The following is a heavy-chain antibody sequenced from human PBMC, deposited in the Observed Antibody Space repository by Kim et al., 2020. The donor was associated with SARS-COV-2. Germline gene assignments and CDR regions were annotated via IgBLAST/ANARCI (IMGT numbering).Heavy chain of an antibody. D-gene: IGHD3-16*01. Sequence: ADSVKSRFTISRDNSKNSLYLQMNSLRTEDTALYYCAKALGGEQSYFDYWGQGTLVTVSS. CDR3: AKALGGEQSYFDY. J-gene: IGHJ4*02. V-gene: IGHV3-43*01.